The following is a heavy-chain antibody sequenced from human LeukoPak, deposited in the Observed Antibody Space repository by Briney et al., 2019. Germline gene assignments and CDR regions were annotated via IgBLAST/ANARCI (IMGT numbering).Heavy chain of an antibody. CDR1: GLTFRNVW. V-gene: IGHV3-15*01. J-gene: IGHJ4*02. CDR2: IKSIPDGGTT. D-gene: IGHD1-26*01. Sequence: GGSLRLSCTVTGLTFRNVWLSWVRQAPGKGLEWVGRIKSIPDGGTTDYAAPVQGRFTLSRDDSKNTQYLQMDSLRAEGTAIYYCTSGGGGTYSSDFWGQGTLVTVSS. CDR3: TSGGGGTYSSDF.